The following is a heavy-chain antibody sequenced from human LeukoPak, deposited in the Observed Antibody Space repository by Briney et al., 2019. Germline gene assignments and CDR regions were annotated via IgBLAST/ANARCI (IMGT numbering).Heavy chain of an antibody. V-gene: IGHV3-9*01. J-gene: IGHJ6*03. D-gene: IGHD3-16*01. Sequence: GGSLRLSCAVSGFTFDDYAMHWVRQVPGKGLEWVSGINWNSDSIGYADSVKGRFTTSRDNAKNSLYLQMNSLRAEDTAVYYCASSLASYYYYYMDVWGKGTTVTISS. CDR1: GFTFDDYA. CDR2: INWNSDSI. CDR3: ASSLASYYYYYMDV.